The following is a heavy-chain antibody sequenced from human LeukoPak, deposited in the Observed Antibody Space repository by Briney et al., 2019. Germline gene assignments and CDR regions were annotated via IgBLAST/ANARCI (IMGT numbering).Heavy chain of an antibody. CDR3: ARYYAYVWGTRNAFDI. J-gene: IGHJ3*02. D-gene: IGHD3-16*01. Sequence: ESSPHISCMGSGSIITNYWICCGRQEPGKSLEDMGVINPGNSDTNYSPSFEGQVTISADKSKSTSSLQWSNLTASDTAMYYCARYYAYVWGTRNAFDIWGQGTMVTVSS. CDR2: INPGNSDT. CDR1: GSIITNYW. V-gene: IGHV5-51*01.